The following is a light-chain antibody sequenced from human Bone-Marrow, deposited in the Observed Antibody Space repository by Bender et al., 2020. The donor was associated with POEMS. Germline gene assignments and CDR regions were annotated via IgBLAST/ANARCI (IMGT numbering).Light chain of an antibody. CDR2: TNN. CDR3: VAWDASLNGWV. J-gene: IGLJ3*02. V-gene: IGLV1-44*01. CDR1: GSNIGGYP. Sequence: QSVLTQPPSASGTPGHRVTISCSGSGSNIGGYPVNWYQQLPGTAPRLLIYTNNERPSGVPDRFSGSKSGTSASLAITGLQSDDEAIYFCVAWDASLNGWVFGGGTKLTVL.